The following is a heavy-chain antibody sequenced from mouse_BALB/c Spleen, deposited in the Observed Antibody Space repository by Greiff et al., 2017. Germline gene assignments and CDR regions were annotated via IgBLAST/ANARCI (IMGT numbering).Heavy chain of an antibody. Sequence: EVMLVESGGGLVKLGGSLKLSCAASGFTFSSYYMSWVRQTPEKRLELVAAINSNGGSTYYPDTVKGRFTISRDNAKNTLYLQMSSLKSEDTALYYCARRDGYYWYFDVWGAGTTVTVSS. CDR1: GFTFSSYY. V-gene: IGHV5-6-2*01. CDR2: INSNGGST. J-gene: IGHJ1*01. CDR3: ARRDGYYWYFDV. D-gene: IGHD2-3*01.